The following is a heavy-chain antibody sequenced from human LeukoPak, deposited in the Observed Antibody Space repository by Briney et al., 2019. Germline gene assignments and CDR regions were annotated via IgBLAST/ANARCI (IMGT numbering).Heavy chain of an antibody. V-gene: IGHV3-30-3*01. J-gene: IGHJ3*02. D-gene: IGHD7-27*01. CDR1: GFTFSSYA. CDR2: ISYDGSNK. Sequence: GGSLRLSCAASGFTFSSYAMHWVRQAPGKGLEWVAVISYDGSNKYYADSVKGRFTISRDNSKNTLYLQMNSLRAEDTAVYYCAREFLGMVAFDIWAKGQWSPSLQ. CDR3: AREFLGMVAFDI.